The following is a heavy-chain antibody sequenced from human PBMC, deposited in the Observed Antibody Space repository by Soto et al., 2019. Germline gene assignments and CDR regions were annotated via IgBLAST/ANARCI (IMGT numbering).Heavy chain of an antibody. Sequence: DVQLVESGGGLVQPGRSLRLSCAASGFTFDDYAMHWVRQAPGKGLEWVSGISWNSGSIGYADSVKGRFTISRDNAKNSLYLQMNSLRAEDTALYYCAKDTLMTTVTTSAFDAFDIWGQGTMVTVSS. J-gene: IGHJ3*02. CDR2: ISWNSGSI. CDR3: AKDTLMTTVTTSAFDAFDI. CDR1: GFTFDDYA. D-gene: IGHD4-17*01. V-gene: IGHV3-9*01.